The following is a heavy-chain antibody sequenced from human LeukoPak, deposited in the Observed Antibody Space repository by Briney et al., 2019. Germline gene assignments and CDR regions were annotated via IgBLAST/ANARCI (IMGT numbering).Heavy chain of an antibody. Sequence: GGSLRLSCVASGFSFSDSTMSWVRQAAGKGLEWVAKMKEDGSDENYVDSVKGRFTVSRDNARNSLHLQMKSLRAEDTAVYFCARGGAGGGYFPTWGQGILVIVSS. D-gene: IGHD3-16*01. J-gene: IGHJ1*01. CDR2: MKEDGSDE. V-gene: IGHV3-7*03. CDR3: ARGGAGGGYFPT. CDR1: GFSFSDST.